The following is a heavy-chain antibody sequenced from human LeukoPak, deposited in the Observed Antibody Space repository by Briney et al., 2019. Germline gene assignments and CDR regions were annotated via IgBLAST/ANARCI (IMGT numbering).Heavy chain of an antibody. CDR3: ARVISVAGCDY. D-gene: IGHD6-19*01. V-gene: IGHV3-23*01. Sequence: GGSLRLSCAASGFTFSTFAMIWVRQPPGKGLEWVSSIFPSGGEIHYADSVKGRFTISRDNSKNTLYLQINSLRAEDTAVYYCARVISVAGCDYWGQGTLVTVSS. CDR2: IFPSGGEI. CDR1: GFTFSTFA. J-gene: IGHJ4*02.